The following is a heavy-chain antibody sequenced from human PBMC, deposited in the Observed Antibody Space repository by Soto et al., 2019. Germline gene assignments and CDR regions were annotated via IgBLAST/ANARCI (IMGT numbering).Heavy chain of an antibody. CDR2: IYWDDDK. J-gene: IGHJ4*02. Sequence: QITLKESGPTLVKPTQTLTLTCTFSGLSLSTSGVGLGWIRQPPGKTLEWLALIYWDDDKRYSPSLKNRLTITRDASKNQVVLTMTNMQPVDPATYYCARRLVTTLQFDYWGQGILVTVSS. CDR3: ARRLVTTLQFDY. D-gene: IGHD4-17*01. CDR1: GLSLSTSGVG. V-gene: IGHV2-5*02.